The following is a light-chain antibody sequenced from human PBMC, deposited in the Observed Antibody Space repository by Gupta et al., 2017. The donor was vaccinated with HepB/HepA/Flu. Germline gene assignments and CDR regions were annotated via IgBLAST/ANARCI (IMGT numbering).Light chain of an antibody. Sequence: EIVLTQSPGTLSLSPGERATLSCRASQSISTSHLAWYQQKPAQAPRLLIHGASNRATGIPDRFSGSESGTDFTLTISRLEPEDFAVYYCQQDDSSPKTFGQGTKVEIK. CDR1: QSISTSH. V-gene: IGKV3-20*01. J-gene: IGKJ1*01. CDR3: QQDDSSPKT. CDR2: GAS.